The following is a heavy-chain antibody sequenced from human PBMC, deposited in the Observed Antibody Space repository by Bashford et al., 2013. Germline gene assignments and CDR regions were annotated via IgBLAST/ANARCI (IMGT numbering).Heavy chain of an antibody. CDR2: ISSSSSTGFI. Sequence: VRQAPGKGLDLISYISSSSSTGFINYVGSVKGRFTISRDDSKNTLYLQMNSLRAEDTAVYYCAIGSSWIPLKNDMDVRGQGTTVTVSS. CDR3: AIGSSWIPLKNDMDV. J-gene: IGHJ6*02. D-gene: IGHD6-13*01. V-gene: IGHV3-48*01.